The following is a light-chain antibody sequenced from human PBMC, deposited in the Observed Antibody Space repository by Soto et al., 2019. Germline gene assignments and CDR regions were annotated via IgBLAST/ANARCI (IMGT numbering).Light chain of an antibody. CDR2: GTS. Sequence: EIVLTQSPATLSVSPGESATLSCRASQSVGANLAWYQQKPGQAPRLLIYGTSTRATGIPARFSGSGSETEFSLTISRLQSEDFAVYYCHQRQSWPRTFGQGTKVDI. CDR1: QSVGAN. V-gene: IGKV3-15*01. CDR3: HQRQSWPRT. J-gene: IGKJ1*01.